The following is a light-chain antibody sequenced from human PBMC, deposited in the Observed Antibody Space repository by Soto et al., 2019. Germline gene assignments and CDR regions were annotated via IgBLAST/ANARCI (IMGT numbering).Light chain of an antibody. CDR2: EVS. CDR1: SSDVGVCNY. Sequence: QSALTQPPSASGSPGHSVTISCTGTSSDVGVCNYVSWYQQHPGKAPKLMIYEVSKRPSGVPDRFSGSKSGNTASLTVSGLQAEDEADYYCSSYAGSNNFGVFGTGTKLTVL. J-gene: IGLJ1*01. V-gene: IGLV2-8*01. CDR3: SSYAGSNNFGV.